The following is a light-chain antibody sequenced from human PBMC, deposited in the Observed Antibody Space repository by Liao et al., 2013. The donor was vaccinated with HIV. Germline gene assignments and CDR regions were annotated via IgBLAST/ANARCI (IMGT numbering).Light chain of an antibody. CDR2: QDN. J-gene: IGLJ2*01. CDR1: KLGDKY. Sequence: SYELTQPPSVSVSPGQTASITCSGDKLGDKYVCWYQLRPGQSPVLVIYQDNKRPSGIPERFSGSNSGNTATLTISGTQAMDEADYYCQAWDSSTDVVFGGGTKLTVL. CDR3: QAWDSSTDVV. V-gene: IGLV3-1*01.